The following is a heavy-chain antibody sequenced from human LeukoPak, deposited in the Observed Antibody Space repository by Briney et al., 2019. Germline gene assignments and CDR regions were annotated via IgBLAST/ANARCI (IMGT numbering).Heavy chain of an antibody. CDR1: GGSISSGSYF. D-gene: IGHD3-10*01. V-gene: IGHV4-61*02. Sequence: SKTLSLTCTVSGGSISSGSYFWNWIRQPAGKGLEWIGRMYSSGSNYNPSLKSRVTMSIDTSTNQLSLKLSSVTAADTAVYYCARDSGTTGEVKFDPWGQGTLVTVSS. J-gene: IGHJ5*02. CDR2: MYSSGS. CDR3: ARDSGTTGEVKFDP.